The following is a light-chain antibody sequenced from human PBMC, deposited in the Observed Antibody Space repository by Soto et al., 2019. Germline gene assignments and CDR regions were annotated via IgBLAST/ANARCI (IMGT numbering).Light chain of an antibody. Sequence: QSVLAQPPPVSGSAGQSDTISCPGTISYVGFYARVSWYQHPPGTAPKLLIYDVPSRPSGFPVRFSGSHSGKTDSLTTSWLQAEGEADYKCSTYTRGRTHVFGTGPKATV. J-gene: IGLJ1*01. CDR2: DVP. CDR1: ISYVGFYAR. V-gene: IGLV2-18*03. CDR3: STYTRGRTHV.